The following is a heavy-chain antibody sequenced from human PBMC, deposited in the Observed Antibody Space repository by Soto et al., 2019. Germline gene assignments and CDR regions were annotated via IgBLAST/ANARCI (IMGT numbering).Heavy chain of an antibody. V-gene: IGHV3-23*01. CDR1: GFTFSSYA. J-gene: IGHJ3*02. CDR3: AKALDSSGYYYVVAFDI. CDR2: ISGSGGST. D-gene: IGHD3-22*01. Sequence: LRLSCAASGFTFSSYAMSWVRQAPGKGLEWVSAISGSGGSTYYANSVKGRFTISRDNSKNTLYLQMNSLRAEDTAVYYCAKALDSSGYYYVVAFDIWGQGTMVTVSS.